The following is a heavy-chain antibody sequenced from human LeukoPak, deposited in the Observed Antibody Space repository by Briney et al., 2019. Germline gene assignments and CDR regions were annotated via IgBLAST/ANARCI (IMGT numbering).Heavy chain of an antibody. V-gene: IGHV3-23*01. Sequence: GGSLRLSCAASGFTFSSYAMSWVRQAPGKGLEWVSAISGSGGGTYYADSVKGRFTISRDNSKNTLYLQMNSLRAEDTAVYYCAKDGCSSTSCYSIDYWGQGTLVTVSS. D-gene: IGHD2-2*01. J-gene: IGHJ4*02. CDR3: AKDGCSSTSCYSIDY. CDR1: GFTFSSYA. CDR2: ISGSGGGT.